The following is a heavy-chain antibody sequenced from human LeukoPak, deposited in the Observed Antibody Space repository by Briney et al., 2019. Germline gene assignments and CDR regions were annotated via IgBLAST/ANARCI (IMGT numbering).Heavy chain of an antibody. J-gene: IGHJ3*02. V-gene: IGHV1-69*01. CDR3: AGFFYDNSHDAFDI. CDR1: GGSFTFTSHA. Sequence: ASVKVSCKASGGSFTFTSHAITWVRQAPGQGLEWMAGIIPIYGSPSYAQRFQGRVTITSDESARTVYMELSSLRSEDTALYYCAGFFYDNSHDAFDIWGQGTMVTVSS. D-gene: IGHD3-22*01. CDR2: IIPIYGSP.